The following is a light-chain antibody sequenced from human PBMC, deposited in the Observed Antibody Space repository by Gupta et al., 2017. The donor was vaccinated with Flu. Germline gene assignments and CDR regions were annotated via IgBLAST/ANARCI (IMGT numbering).Light chain of an antibody. CDR2: SNN. CDR1: SSNIGSNS. Sequence: QSVLTQPPSVSGTPAQRATISCSGRSSNIGSNSVNWYQHLPGMAPKLLIYSNNQRPSGVPERFSGSKSGTAATLAIRGLQSDDEADYYCAAWDDSLTGQVLFGGGTKLTVL. J-gene: IGLJ2*01. CDR3: AAWDDSLTGQVL. V-gene: IGLV1-44*01.